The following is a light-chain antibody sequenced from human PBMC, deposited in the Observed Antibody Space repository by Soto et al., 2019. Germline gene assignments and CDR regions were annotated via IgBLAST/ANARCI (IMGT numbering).Light chain of an antibody. J-gene: IGKJ2*01. CDR2: DAS. CDR1: QSIHRW. Sequence: DIQMTQSPSTLSASVGDRVTITCRASQSIHRWLAWYQQKAWKAPKVLIYDASSLDSGVPSRFSGSGSGTEFTLTISSLQPDDFATYYCQQYNTYPVTFGQGTKLEI. V-gene: IGKV1-5*01. CDR3: QQYNTYPVT.